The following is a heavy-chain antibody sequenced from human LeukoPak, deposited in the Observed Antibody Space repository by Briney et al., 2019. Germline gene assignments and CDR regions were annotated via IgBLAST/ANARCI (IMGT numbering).Heavy chain of an antibody. CDR2: IDSDGSGT. Sequence: GGSLRLSCAASGFTFSSYWMHWVRQAPGKGLVWVSRIDSDGSGTGYADSVKGRFTISRDNAENTLYLQMNSLRAEDTAVYYCARIFGGNSFPNYYSDYWGQGTLVTVSS. CDR1: GFTFSSYW. CDR3: ARIFGGNSFPNYYSDY. D-gene: IGHD4-23*01. V-gene: IGHV3-74*01. J-gene: IGHJ4*02.